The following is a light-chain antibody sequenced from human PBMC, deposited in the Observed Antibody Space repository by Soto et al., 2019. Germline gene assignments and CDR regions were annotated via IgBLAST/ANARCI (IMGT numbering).Light chain of an antibody. J-gene: IGKJ1*01. CDR1: QSVSSSF. CDR2: GAS. Sequence: EIVLTQSPGTLSLSPWERATLSCRASQSVSSSFLAWYQQKVGQAPRLLIYGASSRATGIPDRFSGSGSGTEFTLTISNVRPEDFAVYYCQQYRSWPRTFGQGTKVDIK. V-gene: IGKV3-20*01. CDR3: QQYRSWPRT.